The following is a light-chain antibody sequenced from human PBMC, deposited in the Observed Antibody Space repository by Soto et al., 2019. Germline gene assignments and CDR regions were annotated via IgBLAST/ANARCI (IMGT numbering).Light chain of an antibody. CDR3: RSHARLRTWL. J-gene: IGLJ3*02. Sequence: QSALTQPASVSGSPGQSITISCTGTSSDVGSYNYVSWYQQHPGKAPKLMIYDVSNRPSGVSNRFSGSKSGNTASLTISGILATEVTNSSCRSHARLRTWLFGGG. CDR1: SSDVGSYNY. V-gene: IGLV2-14*01. CDR2: DVS.